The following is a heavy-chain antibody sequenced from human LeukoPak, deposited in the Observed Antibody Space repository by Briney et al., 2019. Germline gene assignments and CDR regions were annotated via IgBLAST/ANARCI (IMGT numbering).Heavy chain of an antibody. V-gene: IGHV3-30*18. Sequence: PGGSLRLSCAASGFTFSSYGMHWVRQAPGKGLEWVAVISYDGSNKYYADSVKGRFTISRDNSKNTLYLQMNSLRAEDTAVYYCANGGRAHYYYYGMDVWGQGTTVTASS. CDR1: GFTFSSYG. J-gene: IGHJ6*02. CDR2: ISYDGSNK. CDR3: ANGGRAHYYYYGMDV. D-gene: IGHD1-26*01.